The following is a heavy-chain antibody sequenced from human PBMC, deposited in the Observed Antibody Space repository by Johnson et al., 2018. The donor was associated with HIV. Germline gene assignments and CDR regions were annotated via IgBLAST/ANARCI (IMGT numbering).Heavy chain of an antibody. CDR1: GFTFSNYD. Sequence: VQLVESGGDLIQPGGSLRLSCAASGFTFSNYDMHWVRQATGKGLEWVSAIGTAGDTYYPGSVKGRFTISRENAKNSLYLQMNSLRAGDTAVYYCARMMYSRGAFDIWGQGTMVTVSS. J-gene: IGHJ3*02. CDR3: ARMMYSRGAFDI. D-gene: IGHD6-13*01. CDR2: IGTAGDT. V-gene: IGHV3-13*04.